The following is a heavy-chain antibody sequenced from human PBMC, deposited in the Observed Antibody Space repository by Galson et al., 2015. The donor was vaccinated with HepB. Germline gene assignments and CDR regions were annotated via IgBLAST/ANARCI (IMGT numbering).Heavy chain of an antibody. V-gene: IGHV4-61*02. CDR3: ARDRTFKYYGDYANNWFDP. Sequence: TLSLTCTVSGGSISSGSYYWSWIRQPAGKGLEWIGRIYTSGSTNYNPSLKSRVTMSVDTSKNQFSLKLSSVTAADTAVYYCARDRTFKYYGDYANNWFDPWGQGTLVTVSS. CDR1: GGSISSGSYY. D-gene: IGHD4-17*01. CDR2: IYTSGST. J-gene: IGHJ5*02.